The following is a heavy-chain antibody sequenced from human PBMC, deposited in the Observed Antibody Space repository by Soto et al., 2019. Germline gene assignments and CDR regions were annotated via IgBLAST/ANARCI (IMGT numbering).Heavy chain of an antibody. J-gene: IGHJ4*02. CDR3: ARVRGSSSNFDY. CDR2: IYYSGST. CDR1: GGSISSGGYY. D-gene: IGHD6-6*01. Sequence: TSETLSLTCTVSGGSISSGGYYWSWIRQHPGKGLEWIGYIYYSGSTYYNPSLKSRVTISVDTSKNQFSLKLSSVTAADTAVYYCARVRGSSSNFDYWGQGTLVTVSS. V-gene: IGHV4-31*03.